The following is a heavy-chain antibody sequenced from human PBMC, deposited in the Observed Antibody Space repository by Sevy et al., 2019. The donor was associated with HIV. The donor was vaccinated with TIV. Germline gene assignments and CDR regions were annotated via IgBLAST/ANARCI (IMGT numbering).Heavy chain of an antibody. CDR2: ISSSGTTV. D-gene: IGHD6-19*01. J-gene: IGHJ4*02. CDR1: GCIFGSYT. CDR3: AEGVAVAGHFDY. V-gene: IGHV3-48*01. Sequence: GGSLRLSCAASGCIFGSYTMNWVRQAPGKGLEWVSCISSSGTTVYYADSVKGRFTISRDNGKNSLYLQMNSLRVEDTAVYYCAEGVAVAGHFDYWGQGTLVTVSS.